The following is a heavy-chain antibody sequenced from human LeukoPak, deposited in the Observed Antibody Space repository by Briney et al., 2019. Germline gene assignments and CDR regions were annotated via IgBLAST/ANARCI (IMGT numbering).Heavy chain of an antibody. V-gene: IGHV3-7*01. CDR1: GFTFSSYW. J-gene: IGHJ5*02. Sequence: GGSLRLSCAASGFTFSSYWMNWVRQAPGKRLEWVANIKQDGSEKYYVDSVKGRFTISRDNANNSLYLQMNSLRAEDTAVYYCARIKDYYDSSGYYTNWFDPWGQGTLVTVSS. CDR3: ARIKDYYDSSGYYTNWFDP. CDR2: IKQDGSEK. D-gene: IGHD3-22*01.